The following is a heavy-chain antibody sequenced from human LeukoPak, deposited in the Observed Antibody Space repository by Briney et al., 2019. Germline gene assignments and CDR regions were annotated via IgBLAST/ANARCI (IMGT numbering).Heavy chain of an antibody. V-gene: IGHV1-69*06. CDR1: GGTFSTYG. CDR3: ARTNYYDSSGSQGAGTYYYGMDV. Sequence: SVKVSCKASGGTFSTYGITWVRQAPGQGLEWMGRIIPIFGTANYAQKFQGRVTITADKLTSTAYMEVSSLRSEDTAVYYCARTNYYDSSGSQGAGTYYYGMDVWGQGTTVTVSS. D-gene: IGHD3-22*01. CDR2: IIPIFGTA. J-gene: IGHJ6*02.